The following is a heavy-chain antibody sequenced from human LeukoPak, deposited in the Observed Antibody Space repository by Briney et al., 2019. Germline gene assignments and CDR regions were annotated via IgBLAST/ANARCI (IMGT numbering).Heavy chain of an antibody. Sequence: SQTLSLTCTVSGNSISSGDYYWSWIRQPAGKGLEWIGSIYYSGSTYYNPSLKSRVTISVDTSKNQFSLKLSSVTAADTAVYYCARSNYYGSGSYYNANWFDPWGQGTLVTVSS. D-gene: IGHD3-10*01. J-gene: IGHJ5*02. CDR2: IYYSGST. V-gene: IGHV4-30-2*03. CDR3: ARSNYYGSGSYYNANWFDP. CDR1: GNSISSGDYY.